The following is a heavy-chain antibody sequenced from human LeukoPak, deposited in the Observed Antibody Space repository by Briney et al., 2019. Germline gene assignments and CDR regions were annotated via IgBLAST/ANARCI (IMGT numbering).Heavy chain of an antibody. J-gene: IGHJ3*02. V-gene: IGHV3-21*01. CDR1: GFTFSSYS. D-gene: IGHD3-22*01. CDR3: ARDFPHPDSSGYYWGPNPPFDI. CDR2: ISSSSSYI. Sequence: AGGSLRLSCAASGFTFSSYSMNWVRQAPGKGLEWVSSISSSSSYIYYADSVKGRFTISRDNAKNSLYLQMNSLRAEDTAVYYCARDFPHPDSSGYYWGPNPPFDIWGQGTMVTVSS.